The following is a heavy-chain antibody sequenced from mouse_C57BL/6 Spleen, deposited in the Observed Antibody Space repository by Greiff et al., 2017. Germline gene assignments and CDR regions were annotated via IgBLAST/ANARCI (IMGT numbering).Heavy chain of an antibody. D-gene: IGHD2-4*01. CDR3: AMDYYDYYGFAY. J-gene: IGHJ3*01. V-gene: IGHV1-53*01. CDR2: INPSNGGT. Sequence: QVQLMQPGTDLVKPGASVKLSCKASGYTFTSYCMPWVKQRPGQGLEWIGNINPSNGGTNYNEKFKSKSTLTVDKSSSTAYMQLSSLTSEASAVCYCAMDYYDYYGFAYWGQGTLVTVSA. CDR1: GYTFTSYC.